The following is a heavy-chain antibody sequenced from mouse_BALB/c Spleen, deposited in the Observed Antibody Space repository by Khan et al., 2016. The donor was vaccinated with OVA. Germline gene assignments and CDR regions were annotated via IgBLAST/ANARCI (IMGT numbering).Heavy chain of an antibody. CDR1: GFTFTNYG. CDR2: INTYTGEP. CDR3: AAVEYNEAMDC. J-gene: IGHJ4*01. D-gene: IGHD6-1*01. V-gene: IGHV9-3-1*01. Sequence: QIQLVQSGPELMKPGETVQISCKASGFTFTNYGMHWVKQAPGKDLKWMGWINTYTGEPTFADDFQGRSAFSLETSASTAYLQINSLKNEDTSTCFCAAVEYNEAMDCWGQGTSVTVSS.